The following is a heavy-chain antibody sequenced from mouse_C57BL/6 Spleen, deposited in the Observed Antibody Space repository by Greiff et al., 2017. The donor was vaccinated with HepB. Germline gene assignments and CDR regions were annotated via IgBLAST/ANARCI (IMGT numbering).Heavy chain of an antibody. V-gene: IGHV5-6*02. CDR1: GFTFSSYG. J-gene: IGHJ4*01. D-gene: IGHD1-1*01. CDR3: ARHTGGSSPHYAMDY. CDR2: ISSGGSYT. Sequence: EVMLVESGGDLVKPGGSLKLSCAASGFTFSSYGMSWVRQTPDKRLEWVATISSGGSYTYYPDSVQGRFTISRDNAKNTLYLQMSRLKSEDTAMYYCARHTGGSSPHYAMDYWGQGTSVTVSS.